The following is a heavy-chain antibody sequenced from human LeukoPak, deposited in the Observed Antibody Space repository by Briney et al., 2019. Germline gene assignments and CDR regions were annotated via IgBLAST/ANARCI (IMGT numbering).Heavy chain of an antibody. J-gene: IGHJ3*02. CDR3: ARDFRYVAFDI. CDR2: INGDGSRT. V-gene: IGHV3-74*01. D-gene: IGHD2-2*01. Sequence: GGSLRLSCAASGFTLGNFWVYWVRQAPGKGLVWVSRINGDGSRTSNADSVKGRSTISRDNAKNTVYLQMNSLRVEDTAVYYCARDFRYVAFDIWGQGTMVTVSS. CDR1: GFTLGNFW.